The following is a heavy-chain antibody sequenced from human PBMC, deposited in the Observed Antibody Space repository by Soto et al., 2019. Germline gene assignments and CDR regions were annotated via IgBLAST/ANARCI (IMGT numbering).Heavy chain of an antibody. J-gene: IGHJ6*02. CDR1: GGSISSGGYY. CDR2: IYYSGST. D-gene: IGHD6-6*01. CDR3: AGRVQLSDYYYYYGMDV. V-gene: IGHV4-31*03. Sequence: SSETLSLTCTVSGGSISSGGYYWSWIRQHPGKGLEWIGYIYYSGSTYYNPSLKSRVTISVDTSKNQFSLKLSSVTAPDTAVYYCAGRVQLSDYYYYYGMDVWGQGTTVTVPS.